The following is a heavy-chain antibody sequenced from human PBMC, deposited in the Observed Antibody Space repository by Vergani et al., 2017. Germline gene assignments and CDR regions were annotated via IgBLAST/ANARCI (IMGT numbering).Heavy chain of an antibody. D-gene: IGHD3-10*01. CDR1: GGSFSGYY. V-gene: IGHV4-34*01. Sequence: QVQLQQWGAGLLKPSETLSLTCAVYGGSFSGYYWSWIRQPPGKGLEWIGESNHSGSTNYNPSLKSRVTIAVDTSKNQFSLKLSSVPDADTAVYYWAGGFLRITMVRGAAGGWFDPWGQGTLVTVSS. CDR2: SNHSGST. J-gene: IGHJ5*02. CDR3: AGGFLRITMVRGAAGGWFDP.